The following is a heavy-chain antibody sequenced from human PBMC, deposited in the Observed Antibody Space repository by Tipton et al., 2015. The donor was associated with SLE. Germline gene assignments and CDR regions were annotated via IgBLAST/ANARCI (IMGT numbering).Heavy chain of an antibody. J-gene: IGHJ5*02. CDR1: GGSFSSYY. Sequence: TLSLTCAVYGGSFSSYYWSWIRQPPGKGLEWIGYIYYSGSTNYNPSLKSRVTISVDTSKNQFSLKLSSVTAADTAVYYCARRRFNNWNDPVWFDPWGQGTLVTVSS. CDR3: ARRRFNNWNDPVWFDP. V-gene: IGHV4-59*07. CDR2: IYYSGST. D-gene: IGHD1-20*01.